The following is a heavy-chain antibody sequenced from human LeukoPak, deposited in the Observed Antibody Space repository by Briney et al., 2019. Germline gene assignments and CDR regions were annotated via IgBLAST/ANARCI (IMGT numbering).Heavy chain of an antibody. Sequence: GGSLRLSCAASGFTFSTYRMNWVRQAPGKGLEWVANIKQDGSEKYYVDSVKGRFTISRDNAKNTVYLQMNNLRAEDTAVYYCVSFYETYWGRGTLVTVSS. CDR1: GFTFSTYR. V-gene: IGHV3-7*01. D-gene: IGHD2-2*01. CDR2: IKQDGSEK. J-gene: IGHJ4*02. CDR3: VSFYETY.